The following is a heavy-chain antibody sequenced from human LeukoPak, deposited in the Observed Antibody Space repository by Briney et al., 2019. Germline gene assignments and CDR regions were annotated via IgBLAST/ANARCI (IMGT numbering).Heavy chain of an antibody. CDR1: GFTFSSYS. Sequence: GGSLRLSCAASGFTFSSYSMNWVRQAPGKGLEWVSSISSSSSYIYYADSVKGRFTISRDNAKNSLYLQMNSLRAEDTAVYYCARSLQYSSSWYAGDAFDIWGQGTMVTVSS. CDR3: ARSLQYSSSWYAGDAFDI. J-gene: IGHJ3*02. V-gene: IGHV3-21*01. D-gene: IGHD6-13*01. CDR2: ISSSSSYI.